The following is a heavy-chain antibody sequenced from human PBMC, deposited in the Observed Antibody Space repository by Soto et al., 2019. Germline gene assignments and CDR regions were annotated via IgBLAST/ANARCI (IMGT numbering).Heavy chain of an antibody. J-gene: IGHJ6*02. Sequence: SETLSLTCAVSGWTFSGYYWSWIRQPPGKGLEWIGEINHSGSTNYNPSLKSRVTISVDTSKNQFSLKLSSVTAADTAVYYCARSSRRRGLRLLPCYGMDVWGQGTTVTVSS. V-gene: IGHV4-34*01. D-gene: IGHD5-12*01. CDR3: ARSSRRRGLRLLPCYGMDV. CDR1: GWTFSGYY. CDR2: INHSGST.